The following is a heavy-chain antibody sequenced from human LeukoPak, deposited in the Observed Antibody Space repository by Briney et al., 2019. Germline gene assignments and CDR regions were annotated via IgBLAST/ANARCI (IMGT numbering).Heavy chain of an antibody. D-gene: IGHD6-13*01. CDR3: ARVVAAAGISWFDP. Sequence: PSETLSLTCTVSGGSISSGSYYWSWIRQPAGKGLEWIGRIYTSGSTNYNPSLKSRVTISVDTSKNQFSLKLSSVTAADTAVYYCARVVAAAGISWFDPWGQGTLVTVSS. J-gene: IGHJ5*02. CDR1: GGSISSGSYY. V-gene: IGHV4-61*02. CDR2: IYTSGST.